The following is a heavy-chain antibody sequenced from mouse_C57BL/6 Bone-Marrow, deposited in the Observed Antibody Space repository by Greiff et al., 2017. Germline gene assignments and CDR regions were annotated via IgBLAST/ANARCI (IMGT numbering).Heavy chain of an antibody. J-gene: IGHJ2*01. D-gene: IGHD1-1*01. CDR1: GYTFTSYW. V-gene: IGHV1-55*01. CDR3: ARDYGSSYYFDY. Sequence: QVQLQQPGAELVKPGASVKMSCKASGYTFTSYWITWVKQRPGQGLEWIGDIYPGSGSTNYNEKFKSKATLTVDTSSSTAYMQLSSLPSEDSAVFYCARDYGSSYYFDYWGQGTTLTVSS. CDR2: IYPGSGST.